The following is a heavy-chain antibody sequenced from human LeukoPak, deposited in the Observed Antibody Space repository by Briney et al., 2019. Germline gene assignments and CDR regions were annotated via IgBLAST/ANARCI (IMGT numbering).Heavy chain of an antibody. CDR2: IYPGDSDT. CDR3: ARRRWLQSVHYFDY. D-gene: IGHD5-24*01. CDR1: GYSFTSYW. J-gene: IGHJ4*02. Sequence: GESLKISCKGSGYSFTSYWIGWVRQMPGKGLEWMGIIYPGDSDTRYSPSFQGPVTISADKSISTAYLHWSSLKASDTAMYYCARRRWLQSVHYFDYWGQGTLVTVSS. V-gene: IGHV5-51*01.